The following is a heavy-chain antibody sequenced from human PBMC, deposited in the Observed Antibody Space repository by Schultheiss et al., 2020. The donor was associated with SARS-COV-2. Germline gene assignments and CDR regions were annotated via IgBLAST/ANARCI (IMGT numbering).Heavy chain of an antibody. D-gene: IGHD3-10*01. Sequence: GGSLRLSCAASGFTFSSYAMSWVRQAPGKGLEWVSAISGSGGSTYYADSVKGRFTISRDNSENTVNLQMNSLKVEDTAIYYCVRDSGLYGLDVWGEGTMVTVSS. J-gene: IGHJ6*04. CDR3: VRDSGLYGLDV. CDR2: ISGSGGST. V-gene: IGHV3-23*01. CDR1: GFTFSSYA.